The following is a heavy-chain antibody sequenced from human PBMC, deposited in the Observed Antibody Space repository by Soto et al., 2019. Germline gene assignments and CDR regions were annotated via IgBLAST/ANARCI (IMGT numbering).Heavy chain of an antibody. D-gene: IGHD5-12*01. CDR1: GFTFSNAW. Sequence: GGSLRLSCAASGFTFSNAWMNWVRQAPGKGLEWVGRIKSKTDGGTTDYAAPVKGRFTISRDDSKNTLYLQMNSLKTEDTAVYYCTTGLGVPPGLYYYYYGMDVWGQGTTVTVSS. CDR2: IKSKTDGGTT. J-gene: IGHJ6*02. V-gene: IGHV3-15*07. CDR3: TTGLGVPPGLYYYYYGMDV.